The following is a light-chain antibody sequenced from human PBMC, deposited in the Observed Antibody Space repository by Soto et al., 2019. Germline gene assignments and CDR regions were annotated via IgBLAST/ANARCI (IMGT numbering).Light chain of an antibody. J-gene: IGKJ3*01. CDR3: QRFGSSPLFT. V-gene: IGKV3-20*01. CDR1: QSVSSSH. CDR2: AAS. Sequence: EIVLTQSPGTLSLSPGERATLSCRASQSVSSSHLAWFQQKPGQAPRLLIYAASSRATGIPDRFSGSGSGTDFPLTISRLEPEDFAVYYCQRFGSSPLFTFGPGTKVDIK.